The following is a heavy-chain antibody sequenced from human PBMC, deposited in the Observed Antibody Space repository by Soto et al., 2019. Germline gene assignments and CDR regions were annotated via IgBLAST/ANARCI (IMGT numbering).Heavy chain of an antibody. Sequence: EVQLVESGGGLVQPGGSLRLSCAASGFTFSSYWMHWVRQAPGKGLVWVSRINSDGSSTSYADSVKGGFPISRDNAKNTLYLQMNSLRAEDTAVYYCVRTSLVVAAATREDYWGQGTLVTVSS. V-gene: IGHV3-74*01. CDR1: GFTFSSYW. J-gene: IGHJ4*02. CDR2: INSDGSST. D-gene: IGHD2-15*01. CDR3: VRTSLVVAAATREDY.